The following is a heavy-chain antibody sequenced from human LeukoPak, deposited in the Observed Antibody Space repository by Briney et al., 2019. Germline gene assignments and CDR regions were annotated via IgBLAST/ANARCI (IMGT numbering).Heavy chain of an antibody. CDR3: ARQSGYSSGNYYFDY. D-gene: IGHD5-18*01. CDR2: IHYSGTT. J-gene: IGHJ4*02. CDR1: GGSISGYY. Sequence: SETLSLTYTVSGGSISGYYWSWIRQPPGKGLEWIGYIHYSGTTHYNPSLKSRVTISVDTSKNQFSLKLSSVTAADTAVYYCARQSGYSSGNYYFDYWGPGTLVTVSS. V-gene: IGHV4-59*01.